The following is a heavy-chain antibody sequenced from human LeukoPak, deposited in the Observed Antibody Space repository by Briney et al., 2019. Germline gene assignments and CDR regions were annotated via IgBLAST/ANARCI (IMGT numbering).Heavy chain of an antibody. J-gene: IGHJ5*02. CDR1: GGSISSGGYY. V-gene: IGHV4-30-2*01. CDR2: IYHSGST. D-gene: IGHD3-22*01. CDR3: ARDLYYLNWFDP. Sequence: SQTLSLTCTVSGGSISSGGYYWSWIRQPPGKGQEWIGYIYHSGSTYYNPSLKSRVTISVDRSKNQFSLKLSSVTAADTAVYYCARDLYYLNWFDPWGQGTLVTVSS.